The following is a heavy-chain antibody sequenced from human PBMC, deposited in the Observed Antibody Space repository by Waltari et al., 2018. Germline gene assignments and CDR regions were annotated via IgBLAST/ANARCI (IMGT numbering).Heavy chain of an antibody. CDR2: IYYSGST. D-gene: IGHD3-10*01. CDR1: GGSISSSSYY. V-gene: IGHV4-39*01. CDR3: ARQRSITMVRGVIIARPFDY. J-gene: IGHJ4*02. Sequence: QLQLQESGPGLVKPSETLSLTCTVSGGSISSSSYYWGWLRQPPGRGLEWIGSIYYSGSTYYNPSLKIRVTISVDTSKNQFSLKLSSVTAADTAVYYCARQRSITMVRGVIIARPFDYWGQGTLVTVSS.